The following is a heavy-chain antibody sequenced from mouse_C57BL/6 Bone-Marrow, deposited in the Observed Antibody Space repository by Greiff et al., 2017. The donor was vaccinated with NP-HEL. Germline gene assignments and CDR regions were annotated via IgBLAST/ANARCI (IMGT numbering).Heavy chain of an antibody. CDR1: GFPITSGYY. D-gene: IGHD1-1*01. J-gene: IGHJ1*03. CDR3: AGDHYYGSSHWYFDV. V-gene: IGHV12-3*01. Sequence: HLVESGPGLVKPSQSLFLTCSITGFPITSGYYWIWIRQSPGKPLEWMGYITHSGETFYNPSLQSPISITRETSKNQFFLQLNSVTTEDTAMYYCAGDHYYGSSHWYFDVWGTGTTVTVSS. CDR2: ITHSGET.